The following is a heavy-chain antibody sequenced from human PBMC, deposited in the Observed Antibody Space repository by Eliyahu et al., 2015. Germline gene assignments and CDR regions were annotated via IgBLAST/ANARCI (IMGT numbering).Heavy chain of an antibody. J-gene: IGHJ3*02. CDR3: ARGPRMGAFDI. CDR1: GFTFSSYA. CDR2: ISYDGSNK. V-gene: IGHV3-30*01. Sequence: QVQLVESGGGVVQPGRSLRLSCAASGFTFSSYAMHWVRQAPGKGLEWVAVISYDGSNKYYADSVKGRFTISRDNSKNTLYLQMNSLRAEDTAVYYCARGPRMGAFDIWGQGTMVTVSS. D-gene: IGHD5-24*01.